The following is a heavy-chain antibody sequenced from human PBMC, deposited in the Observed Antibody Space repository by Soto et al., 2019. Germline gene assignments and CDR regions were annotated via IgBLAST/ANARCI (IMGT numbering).Heavy chain of an antibody. Sequence: QLQLQESGSGLVKPSQTLSLTCAVSGGSISSSGYSWSWIRQPPGKGLEWIGYIYHSGSTYYNPSLKSRVTISVDRSKNQFSLKLSSVTAADTAVYYCASTYYYDSSGSNYFDYWGQGTLVTVSS. V-gene: IGHV4-30-2*01. D-gene: IGHD3-22*01. J-gene: IGHJ4*02. CDR3: ASTYYYDSSGSNYFDY. CDR1: GGSISSSGYS. CDR2: IYHSGST.